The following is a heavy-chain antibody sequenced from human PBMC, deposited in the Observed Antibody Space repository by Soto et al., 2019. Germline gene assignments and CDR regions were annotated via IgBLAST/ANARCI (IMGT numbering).Heavy chain of an antibody. CDR1: GGSFSGYY. D-gene: IGHD2-2*01. CDR2: INHSGST. Sequence: QVQLQQWGAGLLKPSETLSLTCAVYGGSFSGYYWSWIRQPPGKGLEWIGEINHSGSTNYNPSLKSQFTLTVDTSKAQFPLKLSSVTAADTAVFYCASSSQLLSRIDHWGQGTLVTVSS. J-gene: IGHJ4*02. CDR3: ASSSQLLSRIDH. V-gene: IGHV4-34*01.